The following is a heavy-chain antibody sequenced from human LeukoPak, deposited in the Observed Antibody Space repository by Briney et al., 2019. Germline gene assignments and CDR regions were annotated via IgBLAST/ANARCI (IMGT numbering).Heavy chain of an antibody. Sequence: PSETLSLTCAVYGGSFSGYYWSWIRQPPGKWLEWIGEINHSGSTNYNPSLKSRVTISVDTSKNQFSLKLSSVTAADTAVYYCARGREQWLFDYWGQGTLVTVSS. CDR2: INHSGST. J-gene: IGHJ4*02. V-gene: IGHV4-34*01. D-gene: IGHD6-19*01. CDR3: ARGREQWLFDY. CDR1: GGSFSGYY.